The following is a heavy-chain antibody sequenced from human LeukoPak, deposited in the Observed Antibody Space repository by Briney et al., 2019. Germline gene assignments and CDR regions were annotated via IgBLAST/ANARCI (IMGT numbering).Heavy chain of an antibody. Sequence: ASLKVSCKASGYNFTSYYMHWVRQAPGQGLEWMGIINPSGGSTSYAQKFQGRVTMTRDTSTSTVYMELNSLRSEDTAVYYCARAEYYYDSWFDPWGQETLVTVSS. CDR2: INPSGGST. CDR3: ARAEYYYDSWFDP. J-gene: IGHJ5*02. V-gene: IGHV1-46*01. D-gene: IGHD3-22*01. CDR1: GYNFTSYY.